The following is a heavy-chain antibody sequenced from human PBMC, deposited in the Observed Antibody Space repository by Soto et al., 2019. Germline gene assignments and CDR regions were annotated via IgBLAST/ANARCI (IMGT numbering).Heavy chain of an antibody. D-gene: IGHD3-10*01. CDR2: IIPIRGRA. Sequence: ASVKVSCKAPGYTFTSYYMHWVRQAPGQGLEWMGRIIPIRGRANYAQKFQGRVTITADKSTSTTYMELSSLRSEDTAVYYCARYGSGSYYNTYYFDYWGQGTLVTVSS. V-gene: IGHV1-69*02. J-gene: IGHJ4*02. CDR3: ARYGSGSYYNTYYFDY. CDR1: GYTFTSYY.